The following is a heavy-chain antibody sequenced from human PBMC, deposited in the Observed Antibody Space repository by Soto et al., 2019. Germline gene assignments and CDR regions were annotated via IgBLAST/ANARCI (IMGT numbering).Heavy chain of an antibody. J-gene: IGHJ2*01. V-gene: IGHV3-23*01. CDR3: AKWAFLWYFDL. D-gene: IGHD2-21*01. Sequence: PGGSLRLSCAASGFTFSSYAMSWVRQAPGKGLEWVSGISGSDRTTYYADSVKGRFTISRDNSKNTLYLQMNSLRAEDTAVYYCAKWAFLWYFDLWGRGTLVTVSS. CDR2: ISGSDRTT. CDR1: GFTFSSYA.